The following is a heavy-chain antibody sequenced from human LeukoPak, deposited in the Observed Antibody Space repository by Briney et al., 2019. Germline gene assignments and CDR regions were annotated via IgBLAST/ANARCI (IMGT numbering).Heavy chain of an antibody. CDR3: AREIAGTFDY. CDR1: GFTFSSYS. CDR2: ISSSSSYI. D-gene: IGHD2-15*01. J-gene: IGHJ4*02. Sequence: GGSLRLSCAASGFTFSSYSMNWVRQAPGKGLEWVSSISSSSSYIYYADSVKGRFTISRDNSKNTLYLQMNSLRAEDTAVYYCAREIAGTFDYWGQGTLVTVSS. V-gene: IGHV3-21*01.